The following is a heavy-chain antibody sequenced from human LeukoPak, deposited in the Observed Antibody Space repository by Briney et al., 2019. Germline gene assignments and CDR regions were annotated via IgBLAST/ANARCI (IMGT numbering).Heavy chain of an antibody. CDR2: ISSSSSYI. V-gene: IGHV3-21*01. CDR3: ARESTSSSWSRTIDY. Sequence: SCKASGYTFSSYSMNWVRQAPGKGLEWVSSISSSSSYIYYADSVKGRFTISRDNAKNSLYLQMNSLRAEDTAVYYCARESTSSSWSRTIDYWGQGTLVTVSS. J-gene: IGHJ4*02. CDR1: GYTFSSYS. D-gene: IGHD6-13*01.